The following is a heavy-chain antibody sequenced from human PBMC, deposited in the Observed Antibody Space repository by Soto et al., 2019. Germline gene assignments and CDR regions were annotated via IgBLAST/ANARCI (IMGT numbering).Heavy chain of an antibody. CDR2: ISGSGGST. J-gene: IGHJ6*02. D-gene: IGHD5-12*01. Sequence: GWSLRLSCAASGFTFSSYAMSWVRQAPGKGLEWVSAISGSGGSTYYADSVKGRFTISRDNSKNTLYLQMNSLRAEDTAVYYCARPLGGRYSGSDVWGQGTTVTVSS. V-gene: IGHV3-23*01. CDR1: GFTFSSYA. CDR3: ARPLGGRYSGSDV.